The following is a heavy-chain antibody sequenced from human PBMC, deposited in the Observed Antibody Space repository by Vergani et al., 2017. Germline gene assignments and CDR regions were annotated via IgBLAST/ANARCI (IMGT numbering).Heavy chain of an antibody. CDR2: TYYRSKWYN. D-gene: IGHD2-15*01. CDR3: ARDYCFGGSCYSAWFDP. V-gene: IGHV6-1*01. CDR1: GDSVSSNSAA. J-gene: IGHJ5*02. Sequence: QVQLQQSGPGLVKPSQTLSLTCAISGDSVSSNSAAWNWIRQSPSRGLEWLGRTYYRSKWYNDYAVSVKSRITINQDTSKNQFSLQLNSVTPEDTALYYCARDYCFGGSCYSAWFDPWGQGTLVTVSS.